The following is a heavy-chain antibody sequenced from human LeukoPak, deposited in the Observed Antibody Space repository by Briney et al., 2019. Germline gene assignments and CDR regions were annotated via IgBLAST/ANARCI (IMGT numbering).Heavy chain of an antibody. CDR1: GGSISSISYY. CDR3: ARAFKAGNWFDP. V-gene: IGHV4-39*07. J-gene: IGHJ5*02. CDR2: IYYSGST. D-gene: IGHD6-13*01. Sequence: KPSETLSLTCTVSGGSISSISYYWGWIRQPPGKGLEWIGSIYYSGSTYYNPSLKSRVTISVDTSKNQFSLKLSSVTAADTAVYYCARAFKAGNWFDPWGQGTLVTVSS.